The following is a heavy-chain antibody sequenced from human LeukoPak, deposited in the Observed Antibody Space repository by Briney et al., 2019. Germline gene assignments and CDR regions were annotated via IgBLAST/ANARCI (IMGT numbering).Heavy chain of an antibody. Sequence: SETLSLTCTVSGGSISSSSYYWGWIRQPPGKGLEWIGSIYHSGTTYYNSSLKSRVTISVDTSNNQVSLRLSSVTAADTAMYYCVKSGGYGLIDYWGQGTLVTVSS. CDR3: VKSGGYGLIDY. V-gene: IGHV4-39*01. CDR2: IYHSGTT. CDR1: GGSISSSSYY. D-gene: IGHD6-19*01. J-gene: IGHJ4*02.